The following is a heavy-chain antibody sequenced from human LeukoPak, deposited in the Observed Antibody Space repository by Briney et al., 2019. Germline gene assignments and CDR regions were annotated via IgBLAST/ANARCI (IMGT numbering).Heavy chain of an antibody. J-gene: IGHJ4*02. CDR3: ARRSPSDY. Sequence: GGSLRLSCAASGFTFSSYSMNWVRQAPGKGLEWVSYISTGSTIYYADSVKGRFTISRDNAKNSLYLQMNSLRDEDTAVYYCARRSPSDYWGQGTLVTVSS. V-gene: IGHV3-48*02. CDR2: ISTGSTI. CDR1: GFTFSSYS.